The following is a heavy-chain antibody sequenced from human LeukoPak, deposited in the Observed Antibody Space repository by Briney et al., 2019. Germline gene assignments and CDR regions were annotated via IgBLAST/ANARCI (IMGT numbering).Heavy chain of an antibody. CDR1: GFTFSNYG. CDR3: ANLVLRYFDWLFDY. J-gene: IGHJ4*02. Sequence: PGGSLRLSCAASGFTFSNYGMHWVRQALGKGREWGAFIRYDGSNNYYADSVKGRFTISRDNSKNTLYLQMNSLRAEDTAVYYCANLVLRYFDWLFDYWGQGTLVTVSS. V-gene: IGHV3-30*02. CDR2: IRYDGSNN. D-gene: IGHD3-9*01.